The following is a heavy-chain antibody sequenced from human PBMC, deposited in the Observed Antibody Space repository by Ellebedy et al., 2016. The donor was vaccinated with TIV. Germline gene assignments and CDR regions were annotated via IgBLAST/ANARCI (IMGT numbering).Heavy chain of an antibody. CDR2: LHPSSGGT. CDR1: GYIFTAYH. CDR3: AAFPYISTSSAY. Sequence: AASVKVSCKTSGYIFTAYHIHWVRQAPGQGLEWMGWLHPSSGGTNYAQNFQGRVPMTRDTSISTAYMELSRLNSDDTAVYYCAAFPYISTSSAYWGQGTLVTVSS. J-gene: IGHJ4*02. D-gene: IGHD6-6*01. V-gene: IGHV1-2*02.